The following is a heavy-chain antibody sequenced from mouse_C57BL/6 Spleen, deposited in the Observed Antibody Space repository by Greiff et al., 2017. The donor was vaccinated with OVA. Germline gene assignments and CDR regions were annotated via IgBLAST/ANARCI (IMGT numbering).Heavy chain of an antibody. CDR1: GYTFTGYW. J-gene: IGHJ4*01. V-gene: IGHV1-9*01. Sequence: VKLQESGAELMKPGASVKLSCKATGYTFTGYWIEWVKQRPGHGLEWIGEILPGSGSTNYNEKFKGKATFTADTSSNTAYMHLSSLTTEESVIYYCAKIGTAQATYAMDYWGQGTSVTVSS. D-gene: IGHD3-2*02. CDR3: AKIGTAQATYAMDY. CDR2: ILPGSGST.